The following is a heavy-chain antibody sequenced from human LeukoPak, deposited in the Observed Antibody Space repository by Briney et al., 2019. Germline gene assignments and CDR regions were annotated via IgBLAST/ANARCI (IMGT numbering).Heavy chain of an antibody. D-gene: IGHD1-14*01. V-gene: IGHV2-5*01. J-gene: IGHJ5*02. CDR1: GFSLSTSGVG. CDR2: IYWNDDK. CDR3: AHSLPTDNRNHNWFDP. Sequence: SGPTLVKPTQTLTLTCTFSGFSLSTSGVGVGWIRQPPGKALEWLALIYWNDDKRYSPSLKSRLTITKDTSKNQVVLTMTNMDPVDTATYYCAHSLPTDNRNHNWFDPWGQGTLVTVSS.